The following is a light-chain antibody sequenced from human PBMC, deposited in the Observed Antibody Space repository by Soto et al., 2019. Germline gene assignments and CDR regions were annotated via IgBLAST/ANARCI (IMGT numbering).Light chain of an antibody. CDR1: QSVSSGY. J-gene: IGKJ1*01. CDR3: QQYGSSPRT. V-gene: IGKV3-20*01. Sequence: EIALTQSPGTLSLSPGESATLSCLASQSVSSGYLAWYQQKPGQAPRLLIYGASSRATGIPARFSGSGSGTDFTLTISRLEPEDFAVYYCQQYGSSPRTFGQGTKVDIK. CDR2: GAS.